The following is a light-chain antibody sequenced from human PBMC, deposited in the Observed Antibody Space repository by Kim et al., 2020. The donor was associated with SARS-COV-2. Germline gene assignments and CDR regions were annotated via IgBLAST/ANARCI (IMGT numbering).Light chain of an antibody. CDR2: DAS. Sequence: LSVSPGERATLSRRASQSGSTYVAWYQQIPGQAPRLLIYDASNRASGIPARFSGSGSGTDFTLTISSLEPEDFAVYYCQQRSNWPTFGQGTKLEI. CDR3: QQRSNWPT. CDR1: QSGSTY. J-gene: IGKJ2*01. V-gene: IGKV3-11*01.